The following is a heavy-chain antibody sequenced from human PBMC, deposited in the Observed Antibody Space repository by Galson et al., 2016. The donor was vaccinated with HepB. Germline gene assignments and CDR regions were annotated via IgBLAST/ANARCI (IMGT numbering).Heavy chain of an antibody. Sequence: SLRLSCAASGFFFRSHWMHWVRQAPGKGLVWVLRINTDGSSTTYADSVKGRFSISRDNAKNTLYLQMNSLRADDTAVYYCARVSALWWERYWYFDLWGRGTLVTVST. D-gene: IGHD1-26*01. V-gene: IGHV3-74*01. CDR2: INTDGSST. CDR3: ARVSALWWERYWYFDL. CDR1: GFFFRSHW. J-gene: IGHJ2*01.